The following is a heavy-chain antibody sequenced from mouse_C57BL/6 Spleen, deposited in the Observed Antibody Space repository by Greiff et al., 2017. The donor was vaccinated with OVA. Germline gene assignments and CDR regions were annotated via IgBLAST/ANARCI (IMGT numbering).Heavy chain of an antibody. CDR1: GFTFNTYA. Sequence: EVQRVESGGGLVQPKGSLKLSCAASGFTFNTYAMHWVRQAPGKGLEWVARIRSKSSNYATYYADSVKDRFTISRDDSQSMLYLQMNNLRTEDTAMYYCVRADYSNPYWYYDVWGTGTTVTVSS. CDR2: IRSKSSNYAT. CDR3: VRADYSNPYWYYDV. V-gene: IGHV10-3*01. D-gene: IGHD2-5*01. J-gene: IGHJ1*03.